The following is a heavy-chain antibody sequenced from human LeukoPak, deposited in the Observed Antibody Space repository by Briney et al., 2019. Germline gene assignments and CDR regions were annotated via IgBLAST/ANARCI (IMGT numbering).Heavy chain of an antibody. CDR2: IYYSGST. J-gene: IGHJ4*02. V-gene: IGHV4-59*01. CDR1: GGSISNYY. CDR3: ASEDMDTATLLL. D-gene: IGHD5-18*01. Sequence: SETLSLTCTVSGGSISNYYWSWIRQPPGKGLEWIGYIYYSGSTSYNPSLKSRVTISIDTSKNQFSLKLSSVTAADTAVYYCASEDMDTATLLLWGQGTLVTVSS.